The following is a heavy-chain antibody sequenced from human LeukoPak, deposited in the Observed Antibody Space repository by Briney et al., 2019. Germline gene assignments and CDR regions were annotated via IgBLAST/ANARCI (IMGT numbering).Heavy chain of an antibody. V-gene: IGHV3-21*06. CDR2: ISGRSSHT. CDR1: GFTFSDYD. D-gene: IGHD3-16*01. Sequence: GSLRLSCSASGFTFSDYDMNWIRQAPRKGLEWISAISGRSSHTYYGDSVKGRFSISRDNAKNLLYLQMNGLGAEDTAVYYCGRAFPPLRTSSAGDLWGQGTLVTVSS. CDR3: GRAFPPLRTSSAGDL. J-gene: IGHJ4*02.